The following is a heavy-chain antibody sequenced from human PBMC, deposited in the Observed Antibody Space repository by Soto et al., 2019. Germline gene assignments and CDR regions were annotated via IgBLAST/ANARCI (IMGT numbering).Heavy chain of an antibody. Sequence: GGSLRLSCAASGFTFSSYVMSWVRQAPGKGLEWVSAISGSGGSTYYADSVKGRFTISRDNSKNTLYLQMNSLRAEDTAVYYCAKAGDSSSSYYFDYWGQGTLVTVSS. D-gene: IGHD6-6*01. V-gene: IGHV3-23*01. CDR1: GFTFSSYV. J-gene: IGHJ4*02. CDR2: ISGSGGST. CDR3: AKAGDSSSSYYFDY.